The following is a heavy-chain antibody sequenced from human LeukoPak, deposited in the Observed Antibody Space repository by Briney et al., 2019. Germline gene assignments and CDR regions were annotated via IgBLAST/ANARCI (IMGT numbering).Heavy chain of an antibody. CDR3: ARRGGGHAFDI. D-gene: IGHD3-16*01. V-gene: IGHV4-59*08. J-gene: IGHJ3*02. CDR1: GDSISTYY. CDR2: IFYSGST. Sequence: SETLSLTCTVSGDSISTYYWSWIRQPPGKGLEYIGYIFYSGSTNYNPSLKSRVTISVDTSKIHFSLRLSSVTAADTAVYYCARRGGGHAFDIWGQGTMVTVSS.